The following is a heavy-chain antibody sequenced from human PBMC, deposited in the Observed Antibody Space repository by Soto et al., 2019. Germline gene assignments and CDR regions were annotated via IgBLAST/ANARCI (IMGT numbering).Heavy chain of an antibody. Sequence: QVQRVQSGAEVKKPGASVKVSCKASGYTFSSYDINWVRQATGQGLEWMGWLNPNSGDTGYAQKFQGRVTLTRNTSINTAYIELSSLTSDDTAVYYCATSGGGWYLYWGQGTLVTVSS. CDR3: ATSGGGWYLY. V-gene: IGHV1-8*01. CDR1: GYTFSSYD. D-gene: IGHD6-19*01. J-gene: IGHJ4*02. CDR2: LNPNSGDT.